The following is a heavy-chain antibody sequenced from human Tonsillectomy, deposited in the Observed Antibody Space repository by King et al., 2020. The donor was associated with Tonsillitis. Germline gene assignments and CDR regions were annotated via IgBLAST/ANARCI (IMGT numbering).Heavy chain of an antibody. CDR3: ARKGYYYYYMDV. Sequence: VQLVESGGGLVQPGGSLRLSCAASGFTFSSYWMHWVRQAPGKGRVWVSRINRDGSSTSYAESVKGRFTISRDNAKNTLYLQMNSLRAEDTAVYYCARKGYYYYYMDVWGKGTTVTVSS. CDR1: GFTFSSYW. J-gene: IGHJ6*03. V-gene: IGHV3-74*01. CDR2: INRDGSST.